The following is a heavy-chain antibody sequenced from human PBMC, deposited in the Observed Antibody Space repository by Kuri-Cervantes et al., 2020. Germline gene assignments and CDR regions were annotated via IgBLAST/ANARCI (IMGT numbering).Heavy chain of an antibody. CDR3: ARNWHDGFDV. D-gene: IGHD1-1*01. Sequence: LSLTCAGTGFAFSLYDMHWVRQTAGKGLEWVSAIGSDGDTYYLDSVEGRFTISRDLAKNSVYLQMNSLRAGDTALYFCARNWHDGFDVWGQGTLVTVSS. CDR1: GFAFSLYD. J-gene: IGHJ3*01. V-gene: IGHV3-13*01. CDR2: IGSDGDT.